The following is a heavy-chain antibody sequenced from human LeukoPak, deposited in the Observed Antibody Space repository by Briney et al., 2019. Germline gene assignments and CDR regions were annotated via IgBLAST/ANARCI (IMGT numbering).Heavy chain of an antibody. Sequence: SQTLSLTCTVSGGSISSSGYFCSWIRQHPGKGLEWIGYNYYSGSTYDPPYHISRLIISVDTSKNQFSLNLSSVTAADTAVYYWSRVGGGFDYWGEGTLVTVSS. V-gene: IGHV4-31*03. CDR2: NYYSGST. D-gene: IGHD3-16*01. J-gene: IGHJ4*02. CDR3: SRVGGGFDY. CDR1: GGSISSSGYF.